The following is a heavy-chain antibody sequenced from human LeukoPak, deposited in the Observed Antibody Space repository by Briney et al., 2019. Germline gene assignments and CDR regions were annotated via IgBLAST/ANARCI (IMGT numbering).Heavy chain of an antibody. CDR1: GFTFSSYG. Sequence: GGSLRLSCAASGFTFSSYGMPWVRQAPGKGLEWVAVIWYDGSNKYYADSVKGRFTISRDNSKNTLYLQMNSLRAEDTAVYYCARDRQLGYFDYWGQGTLVTVSS. D-gene: IGHD6-13*01. J-gene: IGHJ4*02. CDR3: ARDRQLGYFDY. V-gene: IGHV3-33*01. CDR2: IWYDGSNK.